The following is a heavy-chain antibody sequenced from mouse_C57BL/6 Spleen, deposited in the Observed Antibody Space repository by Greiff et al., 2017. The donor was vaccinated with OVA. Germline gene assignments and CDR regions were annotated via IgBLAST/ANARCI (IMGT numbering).Heavy chain of an antibody. CDR2: INYDGSST. CDR1: GFTFSDYY. V-gene: IGHV5-16*01. J-gene: IGHJ4*01. D-gene: IGHD2-2*01. CDR3: AREGYYGYYYAMDY. Sequence: EVQVVESEGGLVQPGSSMKLSCTASGFTFSDYYMAWVRQVPEKGLEWVANINYDGSSTYYLDSLKSRFIISRDNAKNILYLQMSSLKSEDTATYYCAREGYYGYYYAMDYWGQGTSVTVSS.